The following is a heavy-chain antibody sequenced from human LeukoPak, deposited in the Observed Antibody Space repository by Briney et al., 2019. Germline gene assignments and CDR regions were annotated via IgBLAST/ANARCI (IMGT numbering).Heavy chain of an antibody. CDR2: IYYSGST. Sequence: SETLSLTCTVSGGSISSSSYYWGWIRQPPGKGLEWIGSIYYSGSTYYNPSLKSRVTISVDTSKNQFSLKPSSVTAADTAVYYCANFDGPHPFDYWGQGTLVTVAS. V-gene: IGHV4-39*01. J-gene: IGHJ4*02. CDR1: GGSISSSSYY. CDR3: ANFDGPHPFDY.